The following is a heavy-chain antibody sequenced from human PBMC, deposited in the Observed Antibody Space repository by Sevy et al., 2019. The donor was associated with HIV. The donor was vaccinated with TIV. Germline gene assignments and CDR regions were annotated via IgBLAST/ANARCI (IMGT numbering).Heavy chain of an antibody. D-gene: IGHD3-10*01. J-gene: IGHJ4*02. CDR3: AILMRSYYYGINSFDY. V-gene: IGHV3-23*01. Sequence: GGSLRLSCAASGFTFNSYAMSWVRQAPGKGLEWVSAISGSGGSTYYEDSVKGRFTISRDNSKNTLYLQMNSLRAEDTAVYYCAILMRSYYYGINSFDYWGQGTLVTVSS. CDR2: ISGSGGST. CDR1: GFTFNSYA.